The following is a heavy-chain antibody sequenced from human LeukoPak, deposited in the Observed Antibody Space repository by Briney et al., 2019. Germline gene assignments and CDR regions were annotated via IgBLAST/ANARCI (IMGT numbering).Heavy chain of an antibody. Sequence: GGSLRLSCAASGFTFSSYAMHWVREAPGKGLEWVAVISYDGSNKYYADSVKGRFTIPRDNSKNTLYLQMNSLRAEDTAVYYCARDRAVVVAALYYYYYGMDVWGKGTTVTVSS. J-gene: IGHJ6*04. CDR2: ISYDGSNK. D-gene: IGHD2-15*01. CDR1: GFTFSSYA. CDR3: ARDRAVVVAALYYYYYGMDV. V-gene: IGHV3-30*01.